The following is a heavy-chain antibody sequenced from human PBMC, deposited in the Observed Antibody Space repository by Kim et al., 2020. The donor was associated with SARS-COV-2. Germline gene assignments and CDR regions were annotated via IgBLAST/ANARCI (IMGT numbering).Heavy chain of an antibody. J-gene: IGHJ5*02. V-gene: IGHV1-2*02. Sequence: YAQKFQGRVTRNRDTSISTAYMELSRLRADDTAVYYCARDRGATVIWFDPWGQGTLVTVSS. D-gene: IGHD5-12*01. CDR3: ARDRGATVIWFDP.